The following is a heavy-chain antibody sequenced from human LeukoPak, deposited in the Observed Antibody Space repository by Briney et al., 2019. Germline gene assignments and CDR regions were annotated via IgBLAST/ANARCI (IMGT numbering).Heavy chain of an antibody. CDR2: IKQDGSEK. Sequence: PEGSLRLSCAASGFTFSSYWMSWVRQAPGKGLEWVANIKQDGSEKYYVDSVKGRFTISRDNAKNSLYLQMNSLRAEDTAVYYCASRIAAAGAEYFQHWGQGTLVTVSS. D-gene: IGHD6-13*01. CDR3: ASRIAAAGAEYFQH. J-gene: IGHJ1*01. CDR1: GFTFSSYW. V-gene: IGHV3-7*03.